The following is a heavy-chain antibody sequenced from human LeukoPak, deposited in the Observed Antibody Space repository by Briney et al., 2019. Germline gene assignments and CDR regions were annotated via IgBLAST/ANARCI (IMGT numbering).Heavy chain of an antibody. D-gene: IGHD5-18*01. CDR3: ARGPGWDTAMVGGPGDYFDY. Sequence: ASVKVSCKASGYTFTGHYMHWVRQAPGQGLEWMGWINPNSGGTNYAQKFQGRVTMTRDTSVSTAYMELSRLRSDDTAVYYCARGPGWDTAMVGGPGDYFDYWGQGTLVTVSS. CDR2: INPNSGGT. CDR1: GYTFTGHY. J-gene: IGHJ4*02. V-gene: IGHV1-2*02.